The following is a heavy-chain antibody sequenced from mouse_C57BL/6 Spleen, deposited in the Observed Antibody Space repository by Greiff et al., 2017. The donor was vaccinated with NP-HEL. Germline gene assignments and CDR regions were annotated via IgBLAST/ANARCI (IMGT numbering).Heavy chain of an antibody. V-gene: IGHV5-4*03. J-gene: IGHJ2*01. CDR2: ISDGGSYT. CDR1: GFTFSSYA. CDR3: ARGGKRVFFDY. Sequence: EVKLVESGGGLVKPGGSLKLSCAASGFTFSSYAMSWVRQTPEKRLEWVATISDGGSYTYYPDNVKGRFTISRDNAKNNLYLQMSHLKSEDTAMYYCARGGKRVFFDYWGQGTTLTVSS.